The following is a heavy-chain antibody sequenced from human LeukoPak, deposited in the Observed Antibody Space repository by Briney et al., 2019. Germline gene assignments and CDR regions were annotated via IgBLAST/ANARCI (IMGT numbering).Heavy chain of an antibody. Sequence: GESLKISCKVSGYSFTTYWIGWVRQMPGKGLEWMGIIYPGDSDTTYSPSFQGQVTISADKSISTAYLQWSSLKASDTAMYYCAINARLIAAAGYDAFDIWGQGTMVTVSS. CDR1: GYSFTTYW. V-gene: IGHV5-51*01. CDR3: AINARLIAAAGYDAFDI. CDR2: IYPGDSDT. J-gene: IGHJ3*02. D-gene: IGHD6-13*01.